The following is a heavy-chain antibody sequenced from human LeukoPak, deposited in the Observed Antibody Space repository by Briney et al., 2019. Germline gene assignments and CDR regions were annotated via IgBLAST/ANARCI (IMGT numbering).Heavy chain of an antibody. J-gene: IGHJ4*02. V-gene: IGHV4-59*01. CDR1: GGSISTYY. CDR2: FYYSGST. CDR3: ARGDGYYFDS. Sequence: SETLSLTCTVSGGSISTYYWSWIPQPPGKGLECIGFFYYSGSTNYNPSLKSRVTISVDTSKNQFSLKLSSVTAADTAVYYCARGDGYYFDSWGQGTLVTVSS.